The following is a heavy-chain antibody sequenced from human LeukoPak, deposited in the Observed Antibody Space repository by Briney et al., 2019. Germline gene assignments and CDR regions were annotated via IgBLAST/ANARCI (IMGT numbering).Heavy chain of an antibody. J-gene: IGHJ5*02. CDR2: ISAYNGNT. V-gene: IGHV1-18*04. CDR3: ARGEILLDSSDWFDP. Sequence: ASVKVSCKASGYTFTSYGISWVRQAPGQGLEWMGWISAYNGNTNYARKLQGRVTMTTDTSTSTAYMELRSLRSDDTAVYYCARGEILLDSSDWFDPWGQGTLVTVSS. CDR1: GYTFTSYG. D-gene: IGHD2/OR15-2a*01.